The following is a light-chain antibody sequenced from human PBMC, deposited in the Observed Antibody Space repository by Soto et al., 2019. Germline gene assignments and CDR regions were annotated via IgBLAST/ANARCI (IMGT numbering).Light chain of an antibody. V-gene: IGKV3-20*01. CDR1: QSVSSSY. Sequence: SQSVSSSYLAWFQQKPGQAPRLLIYGASSRATGIPDRFSGSGSGTDFTLTISRLEPEDFAVYYCQQYGSSPWTFGQGTRLEIK. J-gene: IGKJ5*01. CDR2: GAS. CDR3: QQYGSSPWT.